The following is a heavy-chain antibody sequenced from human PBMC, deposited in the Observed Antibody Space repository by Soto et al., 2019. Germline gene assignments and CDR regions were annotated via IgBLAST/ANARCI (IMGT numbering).Heavy chain of an antibody. CDR2: IWYDGSNK. V-gene: IGHV3-33*01. Sequence: QVQLVESGGGVVQPGRSPRLSCAASGFTFSSYGMHWVRQAPGKGLEWVAVIWYDGSNKYYADSVKGRFTISRDNSKNTLYLQMNGLRAEDTAVYYCARGYSSSWYYYYYGMDVWGQVTTVTVSS. D-gene: IGHD6-13*01. CDR1: GFTFSSYG. CDR3: ARGYSSSWYYYYYGMDV. J-gene: IGHJ6*02.